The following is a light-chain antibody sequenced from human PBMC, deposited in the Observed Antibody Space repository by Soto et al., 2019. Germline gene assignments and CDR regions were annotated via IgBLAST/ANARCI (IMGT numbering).Light chain of an antibody. Sequence: QSALTQPASVSGSPGQSITISCTGTSSDIGTYNYVSWYQQHPGKAPKVMIYEVTNRPSGVANRFSGSKSGNTASLTISGLQAEDEADYYCASYTTSSTLGVFGTGTKLTVL. CDR3: ASYTTSSTLGV. J-gene: IGLJ1*01. CDR1: SSDIGTYNY. V-gene: IGLV2-14*01. CDR2: EVT.